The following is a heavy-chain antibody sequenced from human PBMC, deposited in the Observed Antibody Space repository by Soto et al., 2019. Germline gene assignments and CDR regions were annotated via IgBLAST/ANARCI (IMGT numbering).Heavy chain of an antibody. CDR3: ARLLSFGELSLDY. J-gene: IGHJ4*02. D-gene: IGHD3-10*01. V-gene: IGHV1-3*01. Sequence: QVQFVQSEAEVKKPGASVKVSCKASGYTFTTYAIHWVRQAPGQRLEWMGWINAANGNTKYSQKFQGRVTITRDTSASTVYMELSSLRSDDTGVYYCARLLSFGELSLDYWGQGTVVTVSS. CDR1: GYTFTTYA. CDR2: INAANGNT.